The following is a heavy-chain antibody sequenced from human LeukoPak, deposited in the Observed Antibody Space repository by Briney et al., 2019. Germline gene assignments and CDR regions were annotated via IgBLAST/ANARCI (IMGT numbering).Heavy chain of an antibody. Sequence: GGSLRLSCAASGFTFSSYAMNWVRQAPGKGLEWVAVIWYDGSNKYYADSVKGRFTISRDNSKNTVYLKMNSLGAEDTAVYYCARDTARRAFDIWGQGTMVTVSS. CDR3: ARDTARRAFDI. D-gene: IGHD2-21*02. CDR1: GFTFSSYA. V-gene: IGHV3-33*01. J-gene: IGHJ3*02. CDR2: IWYDGSNK.